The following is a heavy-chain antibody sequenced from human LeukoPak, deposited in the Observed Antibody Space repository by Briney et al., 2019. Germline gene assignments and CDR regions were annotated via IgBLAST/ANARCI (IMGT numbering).Heavy chain of an antibody. Sequence: PGRSLRLSCAASGFTFSSYAMHWVRQAPGKGLEWVAVISYDGSNKYYADSVKGRFTISRDNSKNTLYLQMNSLRDEDTAVYYCASLYSSSSGPFDYWGQGTLVTVSS. CDR1: GFTFSSYA. V-gene: IGHV3-30*01. CDR2: ISYDGSNK. CDR3: ASLYSSSSGPFDY. D-gene: IGHD6-6*01. J-gene: IGHJ4*02.